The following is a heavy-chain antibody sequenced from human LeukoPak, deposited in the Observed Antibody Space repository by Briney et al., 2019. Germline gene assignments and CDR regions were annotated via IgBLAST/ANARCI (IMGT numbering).Heavy chain of an antibody. CDR2: INSDGSST. CDR3: ARERLSPNWFDP. Sequence: GGSLRLSCAASGFTFSSYWMHWVRQAPGKGLVWVSRINSDGSSTSYADSVKGRFTISRDNAKNTLYLQMNSLRAEDTAVYYCARERLSPNWFDPWGQGTPVTVSS. V-gene: IGHV3-74*01. J-gene: IGHJ5*02. CDR1: GFTFSSYW. D-gene: IGHD3-16*02.